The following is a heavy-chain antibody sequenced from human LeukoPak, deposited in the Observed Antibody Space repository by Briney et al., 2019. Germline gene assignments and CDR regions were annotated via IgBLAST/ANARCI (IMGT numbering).Heavy chain of an antibody. Sequence: ASVKVSCKASGYTFTGYYMHWVRQAPGQGLEWMGWINPNSGGTNYAQKFQGRVTMTRDTSISTAYMELSRLRSDDTAVYYCARTLYNWNYVVGYWGQGTLVTVSS. D-gene: IGHD1-7*01. CDR3: ARTLYNWNYVVGY. CDR2: INPNSGGT. J-gene: IGHJ4*02. CDR1: GYTFTGYY. V-gene: IGHV1-2*02.